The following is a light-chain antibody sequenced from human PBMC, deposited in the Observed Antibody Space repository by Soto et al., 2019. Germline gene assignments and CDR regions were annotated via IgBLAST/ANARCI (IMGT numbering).Light chain of an antibody. J-gene: IGLJ2*01. CDR3: QSYDSSLSGARV. CDR2: GNS. Sequence: QSVLTQPPSVSGAPGQRVTISCTGSSSNIGAGYDVHWYQQLPGTAPKLLIYGNSNRPSGVPDRVSGSKSGTSASLAITGLPAEDESDYSCQSYDSSLSGARVFGGGTKLTVL. V-gene: IGLV1-40*01. CDR1: SSNIGAGYD.